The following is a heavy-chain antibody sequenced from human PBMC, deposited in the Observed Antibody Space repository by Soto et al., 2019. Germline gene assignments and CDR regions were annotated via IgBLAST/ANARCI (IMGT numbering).Heavy chain of an antibody. CDR2: ISGYNGLT. V-gene: IGHV1-18*04. CDR1: GYTFSNYG. J-gene: IGHJ4*02. CDR3: ARDEGIRGFDS. D-gene: IGHD3-10*01. Sequence: QVPLVQSGDEVKKSGASVKVSCKASGYTFSNYGISWVRQAPGQGVEWMGWISGYNGLTAYAQNVQGRVTMTIDTPTRTVFMELTSLRSNDTAVYYCARDEGIRGFDSWGQGTLVTVSS.